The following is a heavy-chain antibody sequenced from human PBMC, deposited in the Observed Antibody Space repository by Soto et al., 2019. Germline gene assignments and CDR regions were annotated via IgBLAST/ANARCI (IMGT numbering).Heavy chain of an antibody. V-gene: IGHV4-61*01. Sequence: SETLSLTCTVSGCSVSSGSYYWSWIRQPPGKGLEWIGYIYYSGSTNYNPSLKSRVTISVDTSKNQFSLKLSSVTAADTAVYYCARDYLGYYGMDVWGQGTTVTVSS. CDR2: IYYSGST. D-gene: IGHD3-16*01. J-gene: IGHJ6*02. CDR3: ARDYLGYYGMDV. CDR1: GCSVSSGSYY.